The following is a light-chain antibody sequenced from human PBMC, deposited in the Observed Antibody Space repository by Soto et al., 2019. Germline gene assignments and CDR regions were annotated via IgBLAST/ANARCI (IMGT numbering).Light chain of an antibody. J-gene: IGLJ1*01. CDR3: ISYARSDTSG. Sequence: QSALTQPPSASGSPGQSVTISCTGTSSDVGTYNYVSWHQQHPGKAPKLLIYEVSKRPSGVPDRFSGSKSGNTASLTVSGLQLEDEAEYYCISYARSDTSGFGTATNVTVL. CDR1: SSDVGTYNY. CDR2: EVS. V-gene: IGLV2-8*01.